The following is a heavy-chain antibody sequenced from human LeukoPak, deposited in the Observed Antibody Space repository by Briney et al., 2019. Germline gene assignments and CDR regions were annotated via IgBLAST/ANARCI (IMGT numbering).Heavy chain of an antibody. CDR2: IHGGGSS. V-gene: IGHV4-4*09. CDR3: VRRRGGYGEGEFPF. D-gene: IGHD3-10*01. Sequence: SETLSLTCTVSGGSIGGFYWGWIRQPPGKGLEWIGYIHGGGSSTYNPSLQSRVIISMDTSQNQFSLKLISMTAADTAVYYCVRRRGGYGEGEFPFWGQGVLVTVSA. J-gene: IGHJ4*02. CDR1: GGSIGGFY.